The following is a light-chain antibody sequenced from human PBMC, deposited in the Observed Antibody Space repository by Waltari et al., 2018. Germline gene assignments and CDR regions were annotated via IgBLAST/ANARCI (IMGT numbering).Light chain of an antibody. CDR2: TTD. J-gene: IGLJ2*01. CDR1: SPHIARSD. Sequence: QSVLTQPPSASATPGQRVTLSCSGRSPHIARSDVYWYQQFPGTAPKLLIYTTDQRPSGVPDRFSGSKSGTSASLAISGLRSEDEADYYCAAWDDSLSGHVVFGGGTKLTVL. CDR3: AAWDDSLSGHVV. V-gene: IGLV1-47*02.